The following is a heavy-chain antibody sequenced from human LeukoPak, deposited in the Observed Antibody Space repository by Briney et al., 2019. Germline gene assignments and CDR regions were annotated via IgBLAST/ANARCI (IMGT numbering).Heavy chain of an antibody. CDR2: IYYSGTT. CDR1: GGSISGYY. D-gene: IGHD6-19*01. J-gene: IGHJ4*02. V-gene: IGHV4-59*12. CDR3: ARETMLAGFASGLGFNY. Sequence: SETLSLTCSVSGGSISGYYWSWIRQPPGKGLEWIGYIYYSGTTIYNPSLKSRVSMSLDTSKNQVSLNLTSVTAADTATYFCARETMLAGFASGLGFNYWGQGILVIVSS.